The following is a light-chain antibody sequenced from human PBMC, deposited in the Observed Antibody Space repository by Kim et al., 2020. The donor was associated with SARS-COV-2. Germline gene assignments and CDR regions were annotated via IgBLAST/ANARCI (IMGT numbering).Light chain of an antibody. CDR1: SLRSYY. CDR3: NSRDDV. V-gene: IGLV3-19*01. J-gene: IGLJ1*01. Sequence: SSELTQDPAVSVALGQTVRITCQGDSLRSYYANWYQQKPGQAPVVVISGTNKRPSGIPDRFSGSTSGNTASLTIAGAQAEDEADYYCNSRDDVFGTGTKVTVL. CDR2: GTN.